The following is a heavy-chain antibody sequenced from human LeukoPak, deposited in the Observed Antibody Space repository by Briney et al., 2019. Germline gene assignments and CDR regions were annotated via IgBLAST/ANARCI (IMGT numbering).Heavy chain of an antibody. CDR1: GYIFTSYA. CDR2: INGGSDNA. J-gene: IGHJ4*02. Sequence: GASVKVSCKASGYIFTSYAMHWVRQAPGQRLEWMGWINGGSDNAKYLQKFQGRVTISRDTSASTAYMELSSLRSEDTAVYYCARSLGSHNFDYWGQGTLVTVSS. D-gene: IGHD3-10*01. CDR3: ARSLGSHNFDY. V-gene: IGHV1-3*01.